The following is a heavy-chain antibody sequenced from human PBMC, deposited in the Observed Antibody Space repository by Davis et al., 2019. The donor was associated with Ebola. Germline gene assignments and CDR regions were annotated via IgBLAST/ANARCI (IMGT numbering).Heavy chain of an antibody. V-gene: IGHV1-18*01. CDR3: ARTSGSFDY. CDR1: GYTFTSYD. Sequence: ASVKVSCKASGYTFTSYDLSWVRQPPGHGLEWMGWISAYNGNTKYAQKLQGRVTMTTDTSTSTAYMELRSLRSDDTAVYYCARTSGSFDYWGQGTLVTVSS. J-gene: IGHJ4*02. CDR2: ISAYNGNT. D-gene: IGHD1-26*01.